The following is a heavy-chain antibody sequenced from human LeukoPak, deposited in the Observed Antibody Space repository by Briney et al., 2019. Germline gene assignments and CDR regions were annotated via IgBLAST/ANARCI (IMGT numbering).Heavy chain of an antibody. J-gene: IGHJ5*02. CDR2: IYHSGST. D-gene: IGHD3-16*01. CDR1: GYSISSGYY. Sequence: PSETLSLTCTVSGYSISSGYYWGWIQQPPGKGLEWIGSIYHSGSTYYNPSLKSRVTISVDTSKNQFSLKLSSVTAADTAVYYCVSLGGTLADPWGQGTLVTVSS. CDR3: VSLGGTLADP. V-gene: IGHV4-38-2*02.